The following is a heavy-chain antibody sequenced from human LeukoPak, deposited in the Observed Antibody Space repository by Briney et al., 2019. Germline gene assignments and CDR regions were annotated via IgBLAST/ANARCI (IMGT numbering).Heavy chain of an antibody. CDR1: GGSISSGHYY. CDR3: ARASQHYYASGSSSLDY. D-gene: IGHD3-10*01. CDR2: IYYSGST. J-gene: IGHJ4*02. V-gene: IGHV4-31*03. Sequence: PSETLSLTCTVSGGSISSGHYYWSWIRQHPGKGLEWIGYIYYSGSTYYNPSLESRVTISVDTSKNQFSLKLSSVTAADTAAYYCARASQHYYASGSSSLDYWGQGTLVTVSS.